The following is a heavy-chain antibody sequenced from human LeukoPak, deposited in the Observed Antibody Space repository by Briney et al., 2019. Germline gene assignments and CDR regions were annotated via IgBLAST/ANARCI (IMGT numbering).Heavy chain of an antibody. CDR3: ATEILYYYDSSGYYVDYFGY. D-gene: IGHD3-22*01. J-gene: IGHJ4*02. Sequence: GGSLRLSCAASGFTFSSYGMHWVRQAPGKGLEWVAFVRYDGSNEYYADYVKGRFTISKDSSKNTLYLQMNSLRPEDTAVYYCATEILYYYDSSGYYVDYFGYWGQGTLVTVSS. CDR1: GFTFSSYG. V-gene: IGHV3-30*02. CDR2: VRYDGSNE.